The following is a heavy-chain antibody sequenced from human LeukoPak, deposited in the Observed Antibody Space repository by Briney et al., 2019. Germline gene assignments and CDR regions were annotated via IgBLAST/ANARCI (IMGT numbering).Heavy chain of an antibody. CDR3: ATRYSSGWYYFDY. Sequence: SVKVSCKASGYTFTSYDINWVRQATGQGLEWMGRIIPILGIANYAQKFQGRVTITADKSTSTAYMELSSLRSEDTAVYYCATRYSSGWYYFDYWGQGTLVTVSS. D-gene: IGHD6-19*01. CDR2: IIPILGIA. J-gene: IGHJ4*02. CDR1: GYTFTSYD. V-gene: IGHV1-69*04.